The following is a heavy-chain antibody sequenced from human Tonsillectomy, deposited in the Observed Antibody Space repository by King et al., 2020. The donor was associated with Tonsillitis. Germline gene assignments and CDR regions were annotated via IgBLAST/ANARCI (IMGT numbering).Heavy chain of an antibody. CDR1: GGSVSSGSYY. D-gene: IGHD3-9*01. CDR2: IYYSGST. Sequence: VQLQESGPGLVKPSETLSLTCTVSGGSVSSGSYYWSWIRQPPGKGLEWIGYIYYSGSTNYNPSLKSRVTISLDTSKNQFSLKLSSVTAAATAVYYCARVYYVFLTAYSPQGWLASWGQGALVTVSS. V-gene: IGHV4-61*01. CDR3: ARVYYVFLTAYSPQGWLAS. J-gene: IGHJ5*01.